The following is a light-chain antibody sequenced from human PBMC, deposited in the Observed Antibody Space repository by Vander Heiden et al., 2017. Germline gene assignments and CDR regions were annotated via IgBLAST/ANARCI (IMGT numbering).Light chain of an antibody. V-gene: IGLV1-40*01. CDR1: SSNIGAGYA. CDR3: QSYDSSVSGLRV. CDR2: ADS. J-gene: IGLJ3*02. Sequence: QSVLTPPPSLSPAPGQRVTISCTGSSSNIGAGYAFHWYQQLPGTAPKLLIFADSKRPSGVPDRFSGAKSGTSASPATTGLQAEDEAEDYGQSYDSSVSGLRVFGGGTKLTVL.